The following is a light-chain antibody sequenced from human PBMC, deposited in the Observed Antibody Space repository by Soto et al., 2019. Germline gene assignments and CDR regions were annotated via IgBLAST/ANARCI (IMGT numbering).Light chain of an antibody. Sequence: QSVLTQPASVSGSPGQSITISCTGSTSDVGAYNYVSWYQQHPGKAPKLMIYEVSNRPSGVSNRFSGSKSGNTASLTISGLQAEDEADYYCSSYTSSSLYVFGTGTKVTV. CDR3: SSYTSSSLYV. V-gene: IGLV2-14*01. J-gene: IGLJ1*01. CDR1: TSDVGAYNY. CDR2: EVS.